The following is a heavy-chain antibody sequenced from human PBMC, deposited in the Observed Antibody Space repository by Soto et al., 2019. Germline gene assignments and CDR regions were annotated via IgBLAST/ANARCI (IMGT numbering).Heavy chain of an antibody. J-gene: IGHJ4*02. Sequence: QVQLVESGGGVVQPGRSLRLSCAGSGFTFSSHAMHWVRQAPGKGLEWVAVISYDGSSKYYADSVKGRFTPSRDNSKNTLNLQMNSLRAEDTAVYYCARDPIHIPVGYFDYWGQGTLVTVSS. V-gene: IGHV3-30-3*01. D-gene: IGHD2-2*02. CDR3: ARDPIHIPVGYFDY. CDR2: ISYDGSSK. CDR1: GFTFSSHA.